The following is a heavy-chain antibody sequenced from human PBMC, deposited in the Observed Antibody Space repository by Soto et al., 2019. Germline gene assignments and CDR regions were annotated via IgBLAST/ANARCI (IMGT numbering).Heavy chain of an antibody. Sequence: GASVKVSCTASGYTFTSYYMHWVRQAPGQGLEWMGIINPSGGSTSYAQKFQGRVTMTRDTSTSTVYMELSSLRSEDTAVYYCARDQGRYYYDSSGYDYWGQGTLVTVSS. CDR3: ARDQGRYYYDSSGYDY. V-gene: IGHV1-46*01. CDR2: INPSGGST. J-gene: IGHJ4*02. D-gene: IGHD3-22*01. CDR1: GYTFTSYY.